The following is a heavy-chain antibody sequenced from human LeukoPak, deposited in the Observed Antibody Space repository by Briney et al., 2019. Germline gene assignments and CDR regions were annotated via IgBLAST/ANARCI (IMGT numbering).Heavy chain of an antibody. V-gene: IGHV3-23*01. Sequence: GGSLRLSCVVSGIIFRDAWMNWVRQTPGKGLEWVSAISISGTKTYYTGSVKGRFTISRDNSKNTLYLQMYSLRAEDTAVYYCANEIRPNDYWGQGTLVTVSS. CDR2: ISISGTKT. D-gene: IGHD4-17*01. CDR3: ANEIRPNDY. J-gene: IGHJ4*02. CDR1: GIIFRDA.